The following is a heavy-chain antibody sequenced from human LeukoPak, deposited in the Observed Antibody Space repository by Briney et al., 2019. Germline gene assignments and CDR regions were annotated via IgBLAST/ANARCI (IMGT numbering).Heavy chain of an antibody. D-gene: IGHD2-2*01. V-gene: IGHV5-51*01. CDR1: GYTFTGDW. CDR3: ARPALYCSSTVCPPYMDV. CDR2: IYPGDSDT. Sequence: GESLKISCKASGYTFTGDWIGWVRQLPGKGLEWLGIIYPGDSDTKYNAPFQGQVTISADKSISTAYLQWGSLKASDTATYYCARPALYCSSTVCPPYMDVWGKGTTVTVSS. J-gene: IGHJ6*03.